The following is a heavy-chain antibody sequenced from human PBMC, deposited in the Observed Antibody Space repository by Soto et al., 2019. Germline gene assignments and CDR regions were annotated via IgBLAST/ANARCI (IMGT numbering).Heavy chain of an antibody. Sequence: HPGGSLRLSCAASGFTFSSYAMSWVRQAPGKGLEWVSAISGSGGSTYYADSVKGRFTISRDNSKNTLYLQMNSLRAEDTAVYYCAKALRFLEWLPFDAFDIWGQGTMVTVSS. J-gene: IGHJ3*02. D-gene: IGHD3-3*01. CDR2: ISGSGGST. CDR1: GFTFSSYA. CDR3: AKALRFLEWLPFDAFDI. V-gene: IGHV3-23*01.